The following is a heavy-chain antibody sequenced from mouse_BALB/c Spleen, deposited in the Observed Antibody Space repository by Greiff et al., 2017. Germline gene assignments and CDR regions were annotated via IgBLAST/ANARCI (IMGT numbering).Heavy chain of an antibody. CDR1: GSTFSSLG. V-gene: IGHV5-17*02. D-gene: IGHD2-10*02. Sequence: EVKLVESGGGLVKPGGSGKLSCEASGSTFSSLGMNWVRQAPEKGLEWVAYISSGSSTIYYADTVKGRFTISRDNPKNTLFLQMTSLRSEDTAMYYCARKYGNYAMDYWGQGTSVTVSS. J-gene: IGHJ4*01. CDR2: ISSGSSTI. CDR3: ARKYGNYAMDY.